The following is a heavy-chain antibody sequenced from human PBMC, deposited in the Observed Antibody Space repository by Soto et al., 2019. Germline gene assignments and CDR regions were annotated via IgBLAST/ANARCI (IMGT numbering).Heavy chain of an antibody. J-gene: IGHJ4*01. Sequence: EVQLVESGGGLVQPGGSLRLSCAASGFSFRDYSMDWLRQAPGRGLEWLAYISGGSRSIYYADSVKGRFTISRDDAQNALDRQMNSLRVEDTAVYYCSREHPDSSKYYIDVDFWGHGTLVTVSS. D-gene: IGHD6-13*01. V-gene: IGHV3-48*01. CDR2: ISGGSRSI. CDR3: SREHPDSSKYYIDVDF. CDR1: GFSFRDYS.